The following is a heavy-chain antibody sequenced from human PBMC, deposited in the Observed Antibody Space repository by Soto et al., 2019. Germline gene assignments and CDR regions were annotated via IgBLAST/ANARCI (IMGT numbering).Heavy chain of an antibody. J-gene: IGHJ4*02. Sequence: QLVQSGAEVKKPGASVKVSCKASGYTFTTSGFNWVRQAPGQGLEWMGWISAKSGNTNYAQKLQGRVTMTTDTSTSTVYRELKSLTSDDTAIYYCTGAGASDWNYVSTSSWGQGTLVTVSS. CDR3: TGAGASDWNYVSTSS. CDR1: GYTFTTSG. V-gene: IGHV1-18*04. CDR2: ISAKSGNT. D-gene: IGHD1-7*01.